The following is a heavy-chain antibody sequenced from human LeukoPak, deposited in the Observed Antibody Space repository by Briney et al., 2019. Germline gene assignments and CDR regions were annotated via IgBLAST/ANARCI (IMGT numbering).Heavy chain of an antibody. CDR2: INQDESEK. CDR1: GVTFGNYW. D-gene: IGHD3-22*01. CDR3: AKDNHYSDTYTYYYYFDS. J-gene: IGHJ4*02. Sequence: GGSLRLSCVASGVTFGNYWMSWVRQAPGKRLEWVANINQDESEKFYVDSVKGRFTISRDNAKNSLYLQMNNLRAEDTAMYYCAKDNHYSDTYTYYYYFDSWGQGTLVTVSS. V-gene: IGHV3-7*01.